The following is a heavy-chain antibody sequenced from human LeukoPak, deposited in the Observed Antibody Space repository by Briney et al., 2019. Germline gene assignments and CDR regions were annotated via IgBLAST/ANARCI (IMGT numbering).Heavy chain of an antibody. CDR3: ARQMYLGGMDV. Sequence: SETLSLTCTVSGPPISSYFWRWIRPPPAKGLAWIGYIYDSGSTNYNPSLTSRVTISVDTSKNHFSLKLSSVTAADAALYYCARQMYLGGMDVWGQGTTVTVSS. CDR2: IYDSGST. V-gene: IGHV4-59*08. CDR1: GPPISSYF. J-gene: IGHJ6*02. D-gene: IGHD2-8*01.